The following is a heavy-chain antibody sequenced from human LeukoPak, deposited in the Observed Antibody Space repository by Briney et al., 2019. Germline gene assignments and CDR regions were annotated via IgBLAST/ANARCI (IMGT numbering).Heavy chain of an antibody. CDR1: GGSISSYY. Sequence: SETLSLTCTVSGGSISSYYWSWIRQPPGKGLEWIGYIYYSGSTNYNPSLKSRVTISVDTSKNQFSLKLSSVTAADTAVYYCAREGGGYYDSSGYYFDYWGQGTLATVSS. V-gene: IGHV4-59*01. CDR3: AREGGGYYDSSGYYFDY. D-gene: IGHD3-22*01. J-gene: IGHJ4*02. CDR2: IYYSGST.